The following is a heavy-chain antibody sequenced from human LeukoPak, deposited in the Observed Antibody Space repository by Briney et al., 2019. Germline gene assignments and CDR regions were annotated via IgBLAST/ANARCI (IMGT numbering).Heavy chain of an antibody. J-gene: IGHJ4*02. CDR3: ARSIPGYTGHDY. CDR1: GFTFSSYS. Sequence: GGSLRPSCAASGFTFSSYSMNWVRQALGKGLEWVSSISSSSSYIYYADSVKGRFTISRDNAKNSLYLQMNSLRAEDTAVYYCARSIPGYTGHDYWGQGTLVTVSS. D-gene: IGHD1-14*01. V-gene: IGHV3-21*01. CDR2: ISSSSSYI.